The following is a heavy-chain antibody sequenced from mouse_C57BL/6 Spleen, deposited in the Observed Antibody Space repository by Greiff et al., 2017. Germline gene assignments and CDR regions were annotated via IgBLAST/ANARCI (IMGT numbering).Heavy chain of an antibody. CDR1: GFSLTSYG. V-gene: IGHV2-2*01. CDR2: IWSGGST. CDR3: ARNSSDYDWFAY. Sequence: QVQLQQSGPGLVQPSQSLSITCTVSGFSLTSYGVHWVRQSPGKGLEWLGVIWSGGSTDYNAAFISRLSISKDNSKSQVFFKMNSLKADDTAIYYCARNSSDYDWFAYWGQGTLVTVSA. J-gene: IGHJ3*01. D-gene: IGHD2-4*01.